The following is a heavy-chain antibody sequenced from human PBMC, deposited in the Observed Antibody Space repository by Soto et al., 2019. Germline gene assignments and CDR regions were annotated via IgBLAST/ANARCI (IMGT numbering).Heavy chain of an antibody. CDR2: IIPIFGTA. Sequence: QVQLVQSGAEVKKPGSSVKVSCKASGGTFSSYAISWVRQAPGQGLEWMGGIIPIFGTANYAQKFQGRVTITADESTSTAYMELSSRRSEDTAVYYCARGRMAVVAAIRYYYCGMDVWGQGTTVTVSS. CDR1: GGTFSSYA. J-gene: IGHJ6*02. V-gene: IGHV1-69*12. CDR3: ARGRMAVVAAIRYYYCGMDV. D-gene: IGHD2-15*01.